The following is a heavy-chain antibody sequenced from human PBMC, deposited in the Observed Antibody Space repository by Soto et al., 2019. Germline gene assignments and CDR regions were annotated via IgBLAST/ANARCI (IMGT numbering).Heavy chain of an antibody. J-gene: IGHJ4*02. Sequence: EASVKVSCKASGYTFTSYTISWVRQAPGQGLEWMGRIIPILGIAKYAQKFQGRVTITADNSRNTLYLQTSSLRHEDTAVYYRAKDGGPAYCNSPGCSAEHFDYWGQGTQVTVSS. CDR1: GYTFTSYT. D-gene: IGHD2-2*01. CDR3: AKDGGPAYCNSPGCSAEHFDY. V-gene: IGHV1-69*04. CDR2: IIPILGIA.